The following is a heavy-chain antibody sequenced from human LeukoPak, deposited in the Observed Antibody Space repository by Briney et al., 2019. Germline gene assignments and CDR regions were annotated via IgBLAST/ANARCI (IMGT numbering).Heavy chain of an antibody. CDR2: ISSHGGST. D-gene: IGHD3-22*01. CDR1: GFTFSSYA. J-gene: IGHJ4*02. V-gene: IGHV3-64D*09. CDR3: VKDEAPYYYDSSGYYFGD. Sequence: GGSLRLSCSASGFTFSSYAMHWVRQAPGKGLEYASAISSHGGSTYYADSVKGRFTISRDNSKNTLYLQMSSLRAEDTAVYYCVKDEAPYYYDSSGYYFGDWGQGTLVTVSS.